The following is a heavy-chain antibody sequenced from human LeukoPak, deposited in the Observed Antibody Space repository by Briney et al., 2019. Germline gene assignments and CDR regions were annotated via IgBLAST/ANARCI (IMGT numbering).Heavy chain of an antibody. J-gene: IGHJ6*03. CDR3: ARANDNYYYYYMDV. CDR1: GFTFSSYS. V-gene: IGHV3-48*04. CDR2: ISSSSSTI. D-gene: IGHD3-9*01. Sequence: PGGSLRLSCAASGFTFSSYSMNWVRQAPGKGLEWASYISSSSSTIYYADSVKGRFTISRDNAKNSLYLQMNSLRAEDTAVYYCARANDNYYYYYMDVWGKGTTVTISS.